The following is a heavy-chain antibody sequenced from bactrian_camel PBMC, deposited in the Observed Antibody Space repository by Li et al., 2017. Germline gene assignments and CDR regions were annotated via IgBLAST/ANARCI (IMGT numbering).Heavy chain of an antibody. CDR3: AARRGQWYGGLPLLDAYWND. J-gene: IGHJ4*01. CDR2: LDSDGTT. Sequence: HVQLVESGGGSVQAGGSLRLSCAASGYTYNRKCMAWFRQAPGKEREGVAYLDSDGTTIYAASVKGRFTVSKDNAANTLYLQMNSLKPEDTAIYYCAARRGQWYGGLPLLDAYWNDWGQGTQVTVS. D-gene: IGHD1*01. CDR1: GYTYNRKC. V-gene: IGHV3S53*01.